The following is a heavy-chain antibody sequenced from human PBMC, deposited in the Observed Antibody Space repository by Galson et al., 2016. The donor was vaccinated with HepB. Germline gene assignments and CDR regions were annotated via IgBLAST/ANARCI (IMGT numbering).Heavy chain of an antibody. Sequence: SLRLSCAASGFIFGDYYMSWIRQAPGKGLEWISYIAGGSTTVYHADSVKGRFTVSRDHAKRTLLLQMDSLRVDDTAMYFCARDREPETTMPIFDHWGQGVLVTVSS. J-gene: IGHJ4*02. CDR2: IAGGSTTV. V-gene: IGHV3-11*01. CDR3: ARDREPETTMPIFDH. D-gene: IGHD4-17*01. CDR1: GFIFGDYY.